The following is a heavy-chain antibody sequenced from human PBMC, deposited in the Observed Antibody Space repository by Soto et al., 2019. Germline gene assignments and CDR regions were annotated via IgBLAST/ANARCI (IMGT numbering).Heavy chain of an antibody. Sequence: EVQLLESGGGLVQPGGSLRLSCAASGFTFSLYAMSWVRQAPGKGLEWVSVISGSGGSTYYADSVKGRFTVSRDNSKNTLYLQMYSLGVEDTAVYYCAKSVGGTNYYYGMDVWGRGTTVTVSS. CDR2: ISGSGGST. J-gene: IGHJ6*02. V-gene: IGHV3-23*01. CDR3: AKSVGGTNYYYGMDV. D-gene: IGHD2-15*01. CDR1: GFTFSLYA.